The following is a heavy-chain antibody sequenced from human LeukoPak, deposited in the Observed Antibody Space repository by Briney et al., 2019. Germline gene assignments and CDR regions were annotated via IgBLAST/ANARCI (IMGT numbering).Heavy chain of an antibody. CDR3: ARPRTYYDFWRGYPPFDY. Sequence: SVKVSCKASGGTFSNYAINWMRQAPGQGLEWLGGIITNFGTTNYAQKYQGRVTITADESTSTVYMELSSLRSEDTAVYYCARPRTYYDFWRGYPPFDYWGQGTLVTVSP. CDR1: GGTFSNYA. V-gene: IGHV1-69*13. D-gene: IGHD3-3*01. J-gene: IGHJ4*02. CDR2: IITNFGTT.